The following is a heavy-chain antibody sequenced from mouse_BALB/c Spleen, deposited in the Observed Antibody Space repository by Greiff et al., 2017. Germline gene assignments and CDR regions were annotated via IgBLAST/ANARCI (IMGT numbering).Heavy chain of an antibody. D-gene: IGHD3-1*01. CDR3: ARARAMAMDY. Sequence: QVQLQQSGAELARPGASVTMSCKASGYTFTSYTMHWVKQRPGQGLEWIGYINPSSGYTNYNQKFKDKATLTADKSSSTAYMQLSSLTSEDSAVYYCARARAMAMDYWGQGTSGNVSS. J-gene: IGHJ4*01. CDR1: GYTFTSYT. CDR2: INPSSGYT. V-gene: IGHV1-4*01.